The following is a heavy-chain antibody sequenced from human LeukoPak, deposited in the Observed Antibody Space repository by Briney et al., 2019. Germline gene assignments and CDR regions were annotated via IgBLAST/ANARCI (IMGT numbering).Heavy chain of an antibody. D-gene: IGHD3-22*01. CDR2: ISSSSYI. J-gene: IGHJ3*02. Sequence: GGSLRLSCAASGFTFSSYTMNWVRQAPGKGLEWVSSISSSSYIYYADSVKGRFTTSRDSAKNSLYLQMNSLRAEDTAVYSCARDHYYDSSGYTPAGDAFDIWGQGTMVIVSS. CDR1: GFTFSSYT. V-gene: IGHV3-21*01. CDR3: ARDHYYDSSGYTPAGDAFDI.